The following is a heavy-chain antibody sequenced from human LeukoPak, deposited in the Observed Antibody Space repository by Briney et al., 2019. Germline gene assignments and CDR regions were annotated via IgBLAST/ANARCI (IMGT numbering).Heavy chain of an antibody. D-gene: IGHD5-12*01. CDR2: IYYSGST. J-gene: IGHJ4*02. Sequence: SETLSLTCTVSGGSISSYYWSGIRQPPGKGLEWIGYIYYSGSTNYNPSLKSRVTISVDTSKNQFSLKLSSVTAADTAVYYCARAPGGYSGYDFDYWGQGTLVTVSS. CDR1: GGSISSYY. CDR3: ARAPGGYSGYDFDY. V-gene: IGHV4-59*01.